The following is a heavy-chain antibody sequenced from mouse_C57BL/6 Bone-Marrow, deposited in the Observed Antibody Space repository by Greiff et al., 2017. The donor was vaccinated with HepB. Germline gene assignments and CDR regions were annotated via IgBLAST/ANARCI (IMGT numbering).Heavy chain of an antibody. Sequence: EVQLLESGPGLVKPSQSLSLTCSVTGYSITSGYYWNWIRQFPGNKLEWMGYISYDGSNNYNPSLKNRISITRDTSKNQFFLKLNSVTTEDTATYYCARDPIYYGPYWGQGTLVTVSA. CDR1: GYSITSGYY. CDR3: ARDPIYYGPY. D-gene: IGHD1-1*01. V-gene: IGHV3-6*01. CDR2: ISYDGSN. J-gene: IGHJ3*01.